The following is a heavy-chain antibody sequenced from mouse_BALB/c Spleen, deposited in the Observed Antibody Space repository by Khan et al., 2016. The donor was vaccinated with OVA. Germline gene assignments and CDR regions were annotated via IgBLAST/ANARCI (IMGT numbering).Heavy chain of an antibody. CDR2: IYPGDGNT. Sequence: QVQLKQSGAELVRPGSSVKISCKASGYTFSAYWMNWVKQRPGQGLEWIGQIYPGDGNTYYNGKFKGKATLTADKSSSTAYMQLTSLTSEDSAVYFCVRERYYGSRRAWFAYWGQGTLVTVSA. D-gene: IGHD1-1*01. CDR1: GYTFSAYW. J-gene: IGHJ3*01. V-gene: IGHV1-80*01. CDR3: VRERYYGSRRAWFAY.